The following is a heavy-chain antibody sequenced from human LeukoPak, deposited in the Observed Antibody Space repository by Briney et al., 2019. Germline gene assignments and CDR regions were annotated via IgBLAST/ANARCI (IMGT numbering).Heavy chain of an antibody. Sequence: GGSLRLSCAACGFTFDDYAMHWVRQAPGKGLEWVSGISWNSGSIGYADSVKGRFTISRDNAKNSLYLQMNSLRAEDTAVYYCARVDVDTAMGRDYYYYYYMDVWGKGTTVTISS. CDR2: ISWNSGSI. V-gene: IGHV3-9*01. CDR1: GFTFDDYA. D-gene: IGHD5-18*01. J-gene: IGHJ6*03. CDR3: ARVDVDTAMGRDYYYYYYMDV.